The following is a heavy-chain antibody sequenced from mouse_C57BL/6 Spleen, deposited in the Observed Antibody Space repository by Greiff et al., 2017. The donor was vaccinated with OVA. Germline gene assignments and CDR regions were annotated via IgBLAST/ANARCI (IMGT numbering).Heavy chain of an antibody. CDR1: GYTFTSYW. J-gene: IGHJ2*01. D-gene: IGHD2-3*01. CDR2: IYPSDSET. Sequence: QVQLQQPGAELVRPGSSVKLSCKASGYTFTSYWMDWVKQRPEQGLEWIGNIYPSDSETHYNQKFKDKATLTVDKSSSTAYMQLSSLTSEDAAVYYGARIFDGTGDYWGQGTTLTVSS. CDR3: ARIFDGTGDY. V-gene: IGHV1-61*01.